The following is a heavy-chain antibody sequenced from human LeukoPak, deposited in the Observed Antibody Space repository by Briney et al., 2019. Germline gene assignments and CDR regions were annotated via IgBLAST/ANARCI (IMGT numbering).Heavy chain of an antibody. CDR2: FDPEDGET. D-gene: IGHD6-13*01. J-gene: IGHJ4*02. CDR1: GGTFSSYA. V-gene: IGHV1-24*01. CDR3: ATVKMRVSSWRRRGYYFDY. Sequence: GASVKVSCKASGGTFSSYAISWVRQAPGQGLEWMGGFDPEDGETIYAQKFQGRVTMTEDTSTDTAYMELSSLRSEDTAVYYCATVKMRVSSWRRRGYYFDYWGQGTLVTVSS.